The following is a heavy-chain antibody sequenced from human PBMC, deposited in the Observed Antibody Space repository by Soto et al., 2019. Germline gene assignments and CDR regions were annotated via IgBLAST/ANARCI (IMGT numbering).Heavy chain of an antibody. Sequence: GASVKVSCKTSGGTFSTFGISWVRQAPGQGLEWMGGIIPFFGTAEYSQEFEDRITITADESTNTVYMDLRSLTSEDTAVYYCASTKYDSSAYYYWYLGLWGRGTLVTVSS. D-gene: IGHD3-22*01. CDR2: IIPFFGTA. CDR1: GGTFSTFG. CDR3: ASTKYDSSAYYYWYLGL. V-gene: IGHV1-69*13. J-gene: IGHJ2*01.